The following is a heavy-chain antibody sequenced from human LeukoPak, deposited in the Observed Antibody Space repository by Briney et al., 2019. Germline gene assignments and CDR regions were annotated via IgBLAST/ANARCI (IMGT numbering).Heavy chain of an antibody. CDR3: ARDPDYYDSSGSSGYFDL. CDR1: GGSTSSGNYY. J-gene: IGHJ2*01. V-gene: IGHV4-61*02. Sequence: SETLSLTCTVSGGSTSSGNYYWSWIRQPAGKGLEWIGRIWADGAPTYRPSLKSRVTISVDTSKNQFSLKLSSVTAADMAVYYCARDPDYYDSSGSSGYFDLWGRGTLVTVSS. D-gene: IGHD3-22*01. CDR2: IWADGAP.